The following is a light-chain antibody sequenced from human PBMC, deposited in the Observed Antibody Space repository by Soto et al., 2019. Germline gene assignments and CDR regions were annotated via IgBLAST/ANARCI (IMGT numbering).Light chain of an antibody. CDR3: MQSIELPLT. CDR2: EVF. CDR1: QSLVHSEGKTY. J-gene: IGKJ4*01. Sequence: DVVMTQTPLSLSVAPGQPASISCKSSQSLVHSEGKTYSYSYLQKAGQPPQLLVHEVFNRFSGVPDRFSGSGSGTEFTLRISRVEAEDVGVYYCMQSIELPLTFGGGTKVEIK. V-gene: IGKV2D-29*01.